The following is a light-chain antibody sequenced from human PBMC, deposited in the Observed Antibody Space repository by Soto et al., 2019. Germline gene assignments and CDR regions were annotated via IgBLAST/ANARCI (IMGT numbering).Light chain of an antibody. CDR3: QQYSNWPRVT. CDR1: QSVSSY. J-gene: IGKJ3*01. CDR2: DAS. V-gene: IGKV3-11*01. Sequence: EIVLTQSPATLSLSPGERATLSCRASQSVSSYLAWYQQKPGQAPRLLIYDASNRATGIPARFSGSGSGTDFTLTISSLEPEDFAVYYCQQYSNWPRVTFGPGTKLEIK.